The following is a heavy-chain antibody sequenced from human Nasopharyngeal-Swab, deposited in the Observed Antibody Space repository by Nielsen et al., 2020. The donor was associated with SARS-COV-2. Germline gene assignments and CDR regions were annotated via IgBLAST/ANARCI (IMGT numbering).Heavy chain of an antibody. J-gene: IGHJ6*02. Sequence: GGSLRLSCAGSGFTFSSYSMNWVRQAPGKGPVRVPPISSRSSYIYYADSVKGRFTISRDNAKNSLYLQMNSLRAEDTAVYYCARELSGYCSSPLGCYYYGMDVWGQGTTVTVSS. D-gene: IGHD2-2*01. CDR3: ARELSGYCSSPLGCYYYGMDV. V-gene: IGHV3-21*01. CDR1: GFTFSSYS. CDR2: ISSRSSYI.